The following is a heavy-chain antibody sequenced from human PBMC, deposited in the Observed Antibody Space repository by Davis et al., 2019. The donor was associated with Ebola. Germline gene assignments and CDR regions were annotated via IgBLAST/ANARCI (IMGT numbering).Heavy chain of an antibody. CDR1: GFTFSSFW. D-gene: IGHD3-16*01. Sequence: PGGSLRLSCAASGFTFSSFWMSWVRQAPGKGLEWVSYIGPSSSTIYYADSVKGRFTISRDNAKNSLYLQMNSLRDEDTAVYYCARGGGGGLLDDYWGQGTLVTVSS. V-gene: IGHV3-48*02. CDR2: IGPSSSTI. J-gene: IGHJ4*02. CDR3: ARGGGGGLLDDY.